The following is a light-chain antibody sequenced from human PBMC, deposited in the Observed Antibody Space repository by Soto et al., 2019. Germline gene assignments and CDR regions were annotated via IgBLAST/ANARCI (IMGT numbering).Light chain of an antibody. CDR3: QQYDSSPLT. J-gene: IGKJ4*01. CDR2: GAS. Sequence: EIVLTQSPGTLSLSPGERATLSCRASQSVGSSYLAWYQQRPGQAPRLLIYGASSRATGIPDRFGGSGSGTDFTLTISRLEPEDFAVYYCQQYDSSPLTFGGGTKVELK. CDR1: QSVGSSY. V-gene: IGKV3-20*01.